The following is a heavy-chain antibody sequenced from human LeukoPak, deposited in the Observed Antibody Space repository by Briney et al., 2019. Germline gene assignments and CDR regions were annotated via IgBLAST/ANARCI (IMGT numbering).Heavy chain of an antibody. CDR1: GFTFSSYA. V-gene: IGHV3-23*01. D-gene: IGHD3-10*01. Sequence: PGGSLRLSCAASGFTFSSYAMSWVRQAPGKGLEWVSAISGSGGSTYYADYVKGRFTISRDNSKNTLYLQMNSLRAEDTAVYYCAKEVAYYYGSGSYLHFDYWGQGTLVTVSS. CDR2: ISGSGGST. CDR3: AKEVAYYYGSGSYLHFDY. J-gene: IGHJ4*02.